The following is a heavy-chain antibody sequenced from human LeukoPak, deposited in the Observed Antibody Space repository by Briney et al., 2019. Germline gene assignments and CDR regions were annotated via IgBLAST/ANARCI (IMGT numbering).Heavy chain of an antibody. Sequence: PGGSLRLSCAPSGFIFDDYAMHWVRKAPGKGLEWVSSVTWNSDRLDYADSVKGRFIISRDNAKNSLYLQMNNLRVEDTALYFCAKDIYRRYFDSSGRPYSYFYMDVWGKGTTVTVSS. CDR3: AKDIYRRYFDSSGRPYSYFYMDV. D-gene: IGHD3-22*01. CDR2: VTWNSDRL. CDR1: GFIFDDYA. J-gene: IGHJ6*03. V-gene: IGHV3-9*01.